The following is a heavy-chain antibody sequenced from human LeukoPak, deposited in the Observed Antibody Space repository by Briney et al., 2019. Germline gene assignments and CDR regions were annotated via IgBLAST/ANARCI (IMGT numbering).Heavy chain of an antibody. J-gene: IGHJ4*02. CDR2: ISYDGSNK. V-gene: IGHV3-30*18. CDR3: AKDQFSH. Sequence: PGRSLRLSCAASGFTFSSNGMHWVRQAPGKGLEWVAVISYDGSNKYYADSVKGRFTISRDNSKNTLYLQMNSLRAEDTAVYYCAKDQFSHWGQGTLVTVSS. CDR1: GFTFSSNG.